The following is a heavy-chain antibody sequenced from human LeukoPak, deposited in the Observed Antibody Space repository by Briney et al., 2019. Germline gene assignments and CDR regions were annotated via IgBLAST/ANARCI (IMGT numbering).Heavy chain of an antibody. J-gene: IGHJ3*02. CDR3: TTNDAFDI. CDR1: GFTFSSSS. Sequence: GGSLRLSCAASGFTFSSSSMNWVRQAPGKGLEWVGRIKSEAGGGTTDYAAPVKARFSISRDDSQNTLYLQMNNLKMEDSAVYYCTTNDAFDIWGQGTMVTVFS. CDR2: IKSEAGGGTT. V-gene: IGHV3-15*01.